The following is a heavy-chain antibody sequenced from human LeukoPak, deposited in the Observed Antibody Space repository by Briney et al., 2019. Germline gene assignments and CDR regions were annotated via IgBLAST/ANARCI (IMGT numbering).Heavy chain of an antibody. D-gene: IGHD4-23*01. CDR1: GGSISSYY. CDR3: ARVKLSYGGILFDY. J-gene: IGHJ4*02. V-gene: IGHV4-59*08. CDR2: IYYSGST. Sequence: SETLSLTCTVSGGSISSYYWSWIRQPPGKGLEWIGYIYYSGSTNYNPSLKSRVTISVDTSKNQFSLKLSSVTAADTAVYYCARVKLSYGGILFDYWGQGTLVTVSS.